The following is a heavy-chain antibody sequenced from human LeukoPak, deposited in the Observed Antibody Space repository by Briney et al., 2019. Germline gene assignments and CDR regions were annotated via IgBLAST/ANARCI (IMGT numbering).Heavy chain of an antibody. CDR1: GFTFSSYA. CDR2: ISYDGSNK. CDR3: ARVRPEGDADAFDI. D-gene: IGHD3-10*01. V-gene: IGHV3-30-3*01. Sequence: PGRSLRLSCAASGFTFSSYAMHWVRQAPGKGLEWVAVISYDGSNKYYADSVKGRFTISRDNSKNTLYLQMNSLRAEDTAVYYCARVRPEGDADAFDIWGQGTMVTVSS. J-gene: IGHJ3*02.